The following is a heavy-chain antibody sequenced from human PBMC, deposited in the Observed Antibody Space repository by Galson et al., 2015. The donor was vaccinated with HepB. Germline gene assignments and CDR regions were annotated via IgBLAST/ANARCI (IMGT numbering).Heavy chain of an antibody. CDR2: ISHHGENK. V-gene: IGHV3-30*04. Sequence: SLRLSCAASGFTFSNFALHWVRQAPGKGLEWLAVISHHGENKYYADSVAGRFSISRDNPKNTVFLQMNSLRLEDTAVYYCARGPNFFDGRGYYYYFDYWGQGTLVTVSS. CDR1: GFTFSNFA. D-gene: IGHD3-22*01. J-gene: IGHJ4*02. CDR3: ARGPNFFDGRGYYYYFDY.